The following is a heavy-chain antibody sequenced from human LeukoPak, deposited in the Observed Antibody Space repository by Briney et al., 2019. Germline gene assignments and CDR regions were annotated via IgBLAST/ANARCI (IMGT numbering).Heavy chain of an antibody. D-gene: IGHD4-17*01. V-gene: IGHV4-30-4*01. CDR2: IYYSGST. J-gene: IGHJ5*02. CDR1: GGSISSGDYY. Sequence: PSQTLSLTCTVSGGSISSGDYYWSWIRQPPGKGLEWIGYIYYSGSTYYNPSLKSRVTISVDTSKNQSSLKLSSVTAADTAVYYCARAWAVTDNWFDPWGQGTLVTVSS. CDR3: ARAWAVTDNWFDP.